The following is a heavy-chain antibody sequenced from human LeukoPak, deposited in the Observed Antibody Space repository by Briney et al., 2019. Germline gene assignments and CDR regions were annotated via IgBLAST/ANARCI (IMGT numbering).Heavy chain of an antibody. CDR2: INAGNGNT. D-gene: IGHD3-22*01. V-gene: IGHV1-3*01. CDR1: GYTFTSYA. CDR3: ARDSSGYYGAFDY. J-gene: IGHJ4*02. Sequence: GASVKVSCKASGYTFTSYAMHWVRQAPGQRLEWMGWINAGNGNTKYSQKFQGRVTITRDTSASTAYMELSSLRSEDTAVYYCARDSSGYYGAFDYWGQGTLATVSS.